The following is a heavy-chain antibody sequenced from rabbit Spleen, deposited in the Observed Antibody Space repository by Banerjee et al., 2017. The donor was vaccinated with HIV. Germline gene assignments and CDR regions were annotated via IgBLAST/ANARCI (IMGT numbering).Heavy chain of an antibody. CDR1: GFSFSDRDV. V-gene: IGHV1S40*01. CDR2: INAYTGKP. J-gene: IGHJ2*01. D-gene: IGHD7-1*01. CDR3: AGGDDDIIGNDYPGAFDP. Sequence: QSLEESGGDLVKPGASQTLTCKASGFSFSDRDVMCWVRQAPGKGLQWIACINAYTGKPVYATWAKGRFTISRTSSTSVTLQMTSLTAADTATYFCAGGDDDIIGNDYPGAFDPWGPGTLVTVS.